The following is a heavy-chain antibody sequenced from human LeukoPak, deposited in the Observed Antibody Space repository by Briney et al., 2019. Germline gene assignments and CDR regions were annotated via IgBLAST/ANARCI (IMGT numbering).Heavy chain of an antibody. Sequence: ASVNVSCKASVYTFTSYDINWVRQATGQGLECMGWMNPNSGNTCYAQKFQGRVTMTRNTSISTAVMEQSRLRSEGTAVYYGARVYDSSGYSQEEYFQHWGQGTLVTVSS. CDR2: MNPNSGNT. CDR1: VYTFTSYD. V-gene: IGHV1-8*01. CDR3: ARVYDSSGYSQEEYFQH. D-gene: IGHD3-22*01. J-gene: IGHJ1*01.